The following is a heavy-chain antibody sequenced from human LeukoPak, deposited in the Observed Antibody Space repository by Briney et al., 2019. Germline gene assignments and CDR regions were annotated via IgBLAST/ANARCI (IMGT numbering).Heavy chain of an antibody. V-gene: IGHV4-59*08. D-gene: IGHD5-18*01. CDR3: ARHRTAMAVTDY. Sequence: SETLSLTCTVSGGSIRSHYWTWIRQPPGKGLEYIGYIYYSGSTDYNPSLKSRVTISVDTSKNKFSLKVSSVTAADTAVYYCARHRTAMAVTDYWGQGALVTVSS. CDR1: GGSIRSHY. CDR2: IYYSGST. J-gene: IGHJ4*02.